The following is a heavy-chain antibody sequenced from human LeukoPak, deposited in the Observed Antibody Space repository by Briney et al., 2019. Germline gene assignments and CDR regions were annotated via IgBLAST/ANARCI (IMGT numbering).Heavy chain of an antibody. J-gene: IGHJ4*02. V-gene: IGHV1-2*02. Sequence: ASVKVSCKASGYSFSVYYMHWVRQAPGQGLEWMGWINPNSGGTNYAQKFLGRVTMTKDTSISTAYMELSRLRSDDTAVYYCASLYGDYVASDYWGQGTLVTVSS. D-gene: IGHD4-17*01. CDR3: ASLYGDYVASDY. CDR1: GYSFSVYY. CDR2: INPNSGGT.